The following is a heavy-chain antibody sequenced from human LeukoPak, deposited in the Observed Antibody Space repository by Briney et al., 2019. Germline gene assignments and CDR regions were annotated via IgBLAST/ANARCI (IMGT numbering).Heavy chain of an antibody. D-gene: IGHD5-12*01. V-gene: IGHV4-61*01. CDR1: GGSISSSSYY. CDR3: ARERGYSGYAPLDY. J-gene: IGHJ4*02. CDR2: IYYSGST. Sequence: PSETLSLTCTVSGGSISSSSYYWGWIRQPPGKGLEWIGYIYYSGSTNYNPSLKSRVTISVDTSKNQFSLKLSSVTAADTAVYYCARERGYSGYAPLDYWGQGTLVTVSS.